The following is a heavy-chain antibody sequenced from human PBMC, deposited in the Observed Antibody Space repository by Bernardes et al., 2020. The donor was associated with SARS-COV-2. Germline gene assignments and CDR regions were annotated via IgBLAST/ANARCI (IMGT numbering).Heavy chain of an antibody. Sequence: GGSLRLSCIASGFTFNSHAMHWVRQAPGKGLKYVAGISSGGVSTTYADSMKGRVTISRDNFKNTLYLQMGSLRPEDTAVYYCARHGPMGNTAAVLWFGYWGQGTLVSVSS. CDR2: ISSGGVST. J-gene: IGHJ4*02. CDR1: GFTFNSHA. CDR3: ARHGPMGNTAAVLWFGY. V-gene: IGHV3-64*02. D-gene: IGHD3-10*01.